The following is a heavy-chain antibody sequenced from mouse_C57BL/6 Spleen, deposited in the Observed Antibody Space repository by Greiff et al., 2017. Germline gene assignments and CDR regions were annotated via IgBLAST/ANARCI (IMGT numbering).Heavy chain of an antibody. CDR2: IYPGSGST. V-gene: IGHV1-55*01. J-gene: IGHJ2*01. Sequence: QVQLQQPGAELVKPGASVKMSCKASGYTFTSYWITWVKQRPGQGLEWIGDIYPGSGSTNYNEKFKSKATLPVDTSSSTAYMQLSSLTSEDSAVYYCARSGDSSGLYYFDYWGQGTTLTVSS. CDR3: ARSGDSSGLYYFDY. CDR1: GYTFTSYW. D-gene: IGHD3-2*02.